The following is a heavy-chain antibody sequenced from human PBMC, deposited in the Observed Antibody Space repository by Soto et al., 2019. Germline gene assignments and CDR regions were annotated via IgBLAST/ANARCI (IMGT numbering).Heavy chain of an antibody. CDR2: MNPNSGNT. V-gene: IGHV1-8*01. Sequence: QVQLVQSGAEVKKPGASVKVSCKASGYTFISYDINWVRQATGQGLEWMGWMNPNSGNTGYAQKLQGRVTMTTNTSISTAYMELSSLRSEDKAVYYCARGGGWFGAFDTWGQGTLVTVSS. CDR3: ARGGGWFGAFDT. J-gene: IGHJ5*02. D-gene: IGHD3-10*01. CDR1: GYTFISYD.